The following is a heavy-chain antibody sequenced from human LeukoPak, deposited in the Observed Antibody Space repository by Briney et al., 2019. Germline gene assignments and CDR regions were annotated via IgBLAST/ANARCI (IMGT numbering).Heavy chain of an antibody. J-gene: IGHJ4*02. CDR1: GXXXXSYX. CDR3: AKDVIVVVPAAIQTPPDY. CDR2: XXXXGGST. D-gene: IGHD2-2*01. Sequence: PGGSLRLSCAASGXXXXSYXXSWVRXAXXXXXXXXXXXXXXGGSTYYADSVKGRFTISRDNSKNTLYLQMNSLRAEDTAVYYCAKDVIVVVPAAIQTPPDYWGQGTLVAVSS. V-gene: IGHV3-23*01.